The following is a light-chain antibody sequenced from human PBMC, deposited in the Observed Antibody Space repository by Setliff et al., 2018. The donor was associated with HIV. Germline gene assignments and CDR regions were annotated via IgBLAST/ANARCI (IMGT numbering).Light chain of an antibody. CDR3: AAWDDSLSGQV. Sequence: QSVLTQPPSASGTPGQTVTISCSGSDSNIGGNTVSWYQQLPGTAPKVLIYRDNQRPSGVPDRFSGSKSGTSASLAISGLRSEDEADYYCAAWDDSLSGQVFGTGTKVTVL. CDR1: DSNIGGNT. J-gene: IGLJ1*01. CDR2: RDN. V-gene: IGLV1-47*01.